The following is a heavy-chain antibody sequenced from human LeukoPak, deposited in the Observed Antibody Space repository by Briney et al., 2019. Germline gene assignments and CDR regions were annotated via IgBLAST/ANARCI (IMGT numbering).Heavy chain of an antibody. V-gene: IGHV1-69*06. CDR2: IIPIFGTA. CDR1: GGTFSSYA. Sequence: ASVKVSCKASGGTFSSYAISWVRQAPGQGLEWMGGIIPIFGTANYAQKFQGRVTITADKSTSTAYMELSSLRSEDTAVYYCATQTGRIAADDAFDIWGQGTMVTVSS. D-gene: IGHD6-13*01. J-gene: IGHJ3*02. CDR3: ATQTGRIAADDAFDI.